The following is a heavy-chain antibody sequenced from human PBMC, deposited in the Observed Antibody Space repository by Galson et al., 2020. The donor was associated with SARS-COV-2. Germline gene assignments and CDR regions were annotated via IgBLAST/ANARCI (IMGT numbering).Heavy chain of an antibody. CDR3: ARAPTVGFLDAFDI. CDR1: GGSISSGDYY. J-gene: IGHJ3*02. V-gene: IGHV4-30-4*01. D-gene: IGHD4-17*01. Sequence: SQTLSLTCTVSGGSISSGDYYWSWIRQPPGKGLEWIGYIYYSGSTYYNPSLKSRVTISVDTSKNQFSLKLSSVTAADTAVYYCARAPTVGFLDAFDIWGQGTMVTVSS. CDR2: IYYSGST.